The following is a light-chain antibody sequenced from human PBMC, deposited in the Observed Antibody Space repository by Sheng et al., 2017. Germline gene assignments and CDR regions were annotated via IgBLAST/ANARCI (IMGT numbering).Light chain of an antibody. CDR1: RSNIGTKT. CDR2: SSD. J-gene: IGLJ1*01. Sequence: QSVLTQPPSASGIPGQTVTISCSGARSNIGTKTVNWYQQLPGAAPKLLIYSSDQRPSGVPDRFSGSTSGTSASLTISGLQSEDEAEYYCASWDDSRTGQYVFGTGTKVTVL. V-gene: IGLV1-44*01. CDR3: ASWDDSRTGQYV.